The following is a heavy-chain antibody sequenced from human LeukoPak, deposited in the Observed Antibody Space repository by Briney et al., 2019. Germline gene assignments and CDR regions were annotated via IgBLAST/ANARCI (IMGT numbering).Heavy chain of an antibody. CDR2: INPSGGST. V-gene: IGHV1-46*01. Sequence: GASVKVSCKASGYTFTSYYMHWVRQAPGQGLEWMGIINPSGGSTSYAQKFQGRVTMTRDTSTSTVYMELSSLRSEDTAVYYCAADHPALVPPTYYYYGMDVWGQGTTVTVSS. J-gene: IGHJ6*02. CDR1: GYTFTSYY. D-gene: IGHD6-13*01. CDR3: AADHPALVPPTYYYYGMDV.